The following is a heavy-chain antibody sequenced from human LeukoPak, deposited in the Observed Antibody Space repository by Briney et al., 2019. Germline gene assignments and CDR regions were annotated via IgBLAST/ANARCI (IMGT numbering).Heavy chain of an antibody. Sequence: ASVKVFCKASGYTFTSYGISWVRQAPGQGLEWMGWISAYNGNTNYAQKLQGRVTMTTDTSTSTAYMELRSLRSDDTAVYYCARGDSSGWYRTAFDYWGQGTLVTVSS. CDR1: GYTFTSYG. CDR2: ISAYNGNT. CDR3: ARGDSSGWYRTAFDY. D-gene: IGHD6-19*01. V-gene: IGHV1-18*01. J-gene: IGHJ4*02.